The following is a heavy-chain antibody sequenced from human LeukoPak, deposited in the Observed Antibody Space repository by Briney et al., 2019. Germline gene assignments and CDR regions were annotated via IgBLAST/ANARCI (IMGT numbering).Heavy chain of an antibody. CDR2: IYYSGST. CDR1: GGSISSYY. V-gene: IGHV4-59*01. Sequence: SETLSLTCTVSGGSISSYYWSWIRQPPGKGLEWIGYIYYSGSTNYNPSLKSRLTISVDTSKNQFSLKLSSVTAADTAVYYCARGPYSRSRGTYYYYMDVWGKGTTVTGSS. D-gene: IGHD6-13*01. CDR3: ARGPYSRSRGTYYYYMDV. J-gene: IGHJ6*03.